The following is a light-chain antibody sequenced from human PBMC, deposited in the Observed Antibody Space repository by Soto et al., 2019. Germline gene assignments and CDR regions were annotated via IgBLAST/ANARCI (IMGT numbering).Light chain of an antibody. Sequence: QSVLTQPASVSGSPGQSITISCSGTSSDVGSYNLVSWYQQYSGKAPKLMIYEGSKRPSGVSDRFSGSKSGNTASLTISGLQAEDEADYYCCSYAGSSTVIFGGGTKLTVL. CDR3: CSYAGSSTVI. V-gene: IGLV2-23*01. J-gene: IGLJ2*01. CDR1: SSDVGSYNL. CDR2: EGS.